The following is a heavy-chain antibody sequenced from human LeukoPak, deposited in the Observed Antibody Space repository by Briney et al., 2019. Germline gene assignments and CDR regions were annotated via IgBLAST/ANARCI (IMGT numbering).Heavy chain of an antibody. CDR1: GFTFSNYA. V-gene: IGHV3-30*18. CDR2: ISDDGRNK. Sequence: GGSLRLSCAASGFTFSNYATSWVRQAPGKGLEWVGVISDDGRNKKYADSVKGRFTISRDNSKDTLYLQMNSLRDEDTAVYYCAKRPSDYGDYVTYFDYWGQGTLVTVSS. D-gene: IGHD4-17*01. CDR3: AKRPSDYGDYVTYFDY. J-gene: IGHJ4*02.